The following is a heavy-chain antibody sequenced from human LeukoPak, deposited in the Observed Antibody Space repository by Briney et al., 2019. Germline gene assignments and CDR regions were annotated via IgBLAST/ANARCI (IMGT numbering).Heavy chain of an antibody. D-gene: IGHD5-12*01. J-gene: IGHJ4*02. CDR3: AREPRGGGYSFDY. CDR1: GGSISTYY. CDR2: IYYSGNT. V-gene: IGHV4-59*12. Sequence: SETLSLTCTVSGGSISTYYWTWIRQPPGKGLEWIGYIYYSGNTNYNPSLKSRVTISLDTSKNQFSLKLSSATAADTAVYYCAREPRGGGYSFDYWGQGTLVTVSS.